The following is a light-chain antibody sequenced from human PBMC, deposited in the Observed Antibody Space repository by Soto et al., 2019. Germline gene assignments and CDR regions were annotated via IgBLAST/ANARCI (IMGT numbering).Light chain of an antibody. CDR2: GAS. J-gene: IGKJ1*01. Sequence: EIVMTQSPATLSVSPGERATLSCRASQSVGSSLAWYQKKPGQAPRLLIYGASTRATGIPARFSGSGSGTEFTLTISSLQSEDFAVYYCQQYINWWTFGQGTRVEIK. CDR3: QQYINWWT. CDR1: QSVGSS. V-gene: IGKV3-15*01.